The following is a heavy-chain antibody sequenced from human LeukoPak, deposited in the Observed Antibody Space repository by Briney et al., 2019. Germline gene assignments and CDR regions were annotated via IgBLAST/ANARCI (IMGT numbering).Heavy chain of an antibody. Sequence: GGSLRLSCAASGFTFSSYGMHWVRQAPGKGLEWVAFIRYDGSNKYYADSVKGRFTISRDNSKNTLYLQMNSLRAEDTAVYYCAKDMTPFFYGSGGDYFDYWGQGTLVIVSS. J-gene: IGHJ4*02. D-gene: IGHD3-10*01. CDR2: IRYDGSNK. V-gene: IGHV3-30*02. CDR1: GFTFSSYG. CDR3: AKDMTPFFYGSGGDYFDY.